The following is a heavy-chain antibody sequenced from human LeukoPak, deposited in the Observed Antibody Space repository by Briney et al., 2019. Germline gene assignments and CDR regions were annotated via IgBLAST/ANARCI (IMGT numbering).Heavy chain of an antibody. CDR2: ISGSAHKI. Sequence: GGSLRLSCVASGITFSNYAVSWVRQAPDKGLDWVSVISGSAHKICYADSVKGRFTISRDNSENIVYLQMNNLRAEDTALYYCAGRVTGYSSGYVYWGQGTLVTVSS. D-gene: IGHD5-18*01. CDR1: GITFSNYA. CDR3: AGRVTGYSSGYVY. J-gene: IGHJ4*02. V-gene: IGHV3-23*01.